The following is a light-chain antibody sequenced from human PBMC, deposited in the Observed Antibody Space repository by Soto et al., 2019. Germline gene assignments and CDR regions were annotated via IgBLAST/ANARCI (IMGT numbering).Light chain of an antibody. Sequence: QSALTQPASVSGSPGQSITISCTGTSSDVGANGFVSWYQQHPGKAPKLMMYEVSNRPSGVSDRFSGSKSGNTASLTISGLQAEDEADYYCSSYTTSSTYVFGTGTKVT. J-gene: IGLJ1*01. CDR2: EVS. CDR3: SSYTTSSTYV. CDR1: SSDVGANGF. V-gene: IGLV2-14*01.